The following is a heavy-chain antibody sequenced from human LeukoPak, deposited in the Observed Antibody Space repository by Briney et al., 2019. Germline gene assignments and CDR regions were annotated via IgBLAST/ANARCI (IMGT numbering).Heavy chain of an antibody. Sequence: PGGSLRLSCAASGFTFSSYSMNWVRQAPGKGLEWVANIKGDGSAKYYVDSVKGRLTISRDNARNSLYLQMNSLRDEDTAVYYCARDGSSWDYWGQGTLVTVSS. CDR3: ARDGSSWDY. D-gene: IGHD6-13*01. V-gene: IGHV3-7*01. CDR2: IKGDGSAK. J-gene: IGHJ4*02. CDR1: GFTFSSYS.